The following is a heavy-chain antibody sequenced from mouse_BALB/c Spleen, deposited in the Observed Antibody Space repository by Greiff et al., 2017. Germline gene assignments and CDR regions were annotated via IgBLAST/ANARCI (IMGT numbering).Heavy chain of an antibody. V-gene: IGHV5-15*02. Sequence: VQLKESGGGLVQPGGSRKLSCAASGFTFSDYGMAWVRQAPGKGPEWVAFISNLAYSIYYADTVTGRFTISRENAKNTLYLEMSSLRSEDTAMYYCARDRAMDYWGQGTSVTVSS. J-gene: IGHJ4*01. CDR1: GFTFSDYG. CDR3: ARDRAMDY. CDR2: ISNLAYSI.